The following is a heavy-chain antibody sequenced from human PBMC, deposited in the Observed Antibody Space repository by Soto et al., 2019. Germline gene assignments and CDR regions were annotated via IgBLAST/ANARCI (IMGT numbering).Heavy chain of an antibody. D-gene: IGHD3-10*01. V-gene: IGHV3-23*01. CDR2: ISGSGTTV. CDR3: SKGDYNSGTSLAGIDI. CDR1: GFTFSNYA. J-gene: IGHJ3*02. Sequence: TGGSLRLSCTASGFTFSNYAMDWVHQPPGKGLEWVSVISGSGTTVYYTDSVKGRFTLSRDNSKNTVDLQMNSLRVEDTAVYYCSKGDYNSGTSLAGIDIWGQGTMVTVSS.